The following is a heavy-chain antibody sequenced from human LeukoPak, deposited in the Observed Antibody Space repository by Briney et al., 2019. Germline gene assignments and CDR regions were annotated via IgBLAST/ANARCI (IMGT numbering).Heavy chain of an antibody. CDR2: MDPNSGHT. V-gene: IGHV1-8*01. Sequence: ASVKVSCKASGYTFITSDINWVRQASGQGLEWMGYMDPNSGHTEFARKFQGRVTMTGDTPTSTAYMELSSLTPDDTAIYHCTRKLRLDEHWGQGTLVAVSS. D-gene: IGHD1-7*01. CDR1: GYTFITSD. CDR3: TRKLRLDEH. J-gene: IGHJ4*02.